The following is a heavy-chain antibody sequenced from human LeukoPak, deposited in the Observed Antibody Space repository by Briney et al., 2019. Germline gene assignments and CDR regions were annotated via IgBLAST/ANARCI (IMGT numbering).Heavy chain of an antibody. V-gene: IGHV4-59*12. CDR3: ARSYGDYVSKSAETQYYYYYGMDV. Sequence: SETLSLTCTVSGGSISSYYWSWIRQPPGKGLEWIGYIYYSGSTNYNPSLKSRVTISVDTSKNQFSLKLSSVTAADTAVYYCARSYGDYVSKSAETQYYYYYGMDVWGQGTTVTVSS. D-gene: IGHD4-17*01. CDR1: GGSISSYY. CDR2: IYYSGST. J-gene: IGHJ6*02.